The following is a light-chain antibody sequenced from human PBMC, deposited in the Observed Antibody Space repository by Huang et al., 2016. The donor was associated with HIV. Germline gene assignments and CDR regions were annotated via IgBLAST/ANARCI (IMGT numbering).Light chain of an antibody. Sequence: SLSASVGDRVTITCRASQGISDSLAWYQQKSGRPPKVLVYAASTLESGVPSRFRGSGSGTDHTLTISSLQPEDLATYYCQQYFDTIPTFGGGTKVEIK. CDR1: QGISDS. V-gene: IGKV1-NL1*01. J-gene: IGKJ4*01. CDR2: AAS. CDR3: QQYFDTIPT.